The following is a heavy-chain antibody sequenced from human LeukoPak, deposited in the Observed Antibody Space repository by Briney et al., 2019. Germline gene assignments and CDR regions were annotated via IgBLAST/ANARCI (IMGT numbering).Heavy chain of an antibody. V-gene: IGHV3-7*01. CDR1: GTTVTSFW. CDR3: ARDHTVPGIVFDS. D-gene: IGHD6-19*01. Sequence: RAGRSLRLAWAPAGTTVTSFWMNWFRQAPLKRPDWMANINEDEGELYYVDSVKGRFTISRDNAKNSVYLQLTSLTAKDTAVYYCARDHTVPGIVFDSWGQGALVTVSS. CDR2: INEDEGEL. J-gene: IGHJ4*02.